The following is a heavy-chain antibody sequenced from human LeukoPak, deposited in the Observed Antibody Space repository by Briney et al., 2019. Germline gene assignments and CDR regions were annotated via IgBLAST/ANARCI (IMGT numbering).Heavy chain of an antibody. CDR3: APTPRYGDYVYFDY. CDR1: GFTFSSYA. D-gene: IGHD4-17*01. Sequence: PGGSLRLSCAASGFTFSSYAMSWVRQAPGKGLEWVSAISGSGGSTYYADSVKGRFTISRDNSKNTLYLQMNSLRAEDTAVYYCAPTPRYGDYVYFDYWGQGTLVTVSS. V-gene: IGHV3-23*01. CDR2: ISGSGGST. J-gene: IGHJ4*02.